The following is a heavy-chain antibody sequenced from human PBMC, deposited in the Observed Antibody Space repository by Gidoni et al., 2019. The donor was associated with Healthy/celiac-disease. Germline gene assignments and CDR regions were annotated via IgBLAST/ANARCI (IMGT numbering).Heavy chain of an antibody. CDR3: ARASGEIDY. Sequence: EVQLVESGGGLVKPGGSLRLSCAASGFTFSSYSMNWVRQAPGTGLEWVSSISISSSYIYYADSVQGRFTISRDNAKNSLYLQMNSLRAEDTSVYYCARASGEIDYWGQGTLVTVSS. CDR2: ISISSSYI. J-gene: IGHJ4*02. V-gene: IGHV3-21*01. D-gene: IGHD3-10*01. CDR1: GFTFSSYS.